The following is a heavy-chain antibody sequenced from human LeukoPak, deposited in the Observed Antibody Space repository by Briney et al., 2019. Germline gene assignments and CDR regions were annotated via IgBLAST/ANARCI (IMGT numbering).Heavy chain of an antibody. V-gene: IGHV4-39*07. CDR1: GGSTNTPNYY. J-gene: IGHJ4*02. D-gene: IGHD3-16*01. Sequence: PETPSLTRTVSGGSTNTPNYYWGWTRHTPGKGLEWNGNIFYSVGTYYSPSLKSRVTISVDTSKNQFSLKLGSVTAADTAVYYCAAGDRIFDYWGQGTLVTVSS. CDR3: AAGDRIFDY. CDR2: IFYSVGT.